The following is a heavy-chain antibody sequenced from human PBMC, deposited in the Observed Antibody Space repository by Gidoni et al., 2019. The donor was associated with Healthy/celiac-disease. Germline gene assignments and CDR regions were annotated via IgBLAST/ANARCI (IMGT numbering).Heavy chain of an antibody. Sequence: EVQLVESGGGLVKPGGSLRLSCAASGFTFSSYSMNWVRQAPGKGLEWVSSISSSSSYIYYADSVKGRFTISRDNAKNSLYLQMNSLRAEDTAVYYCARDYLRGYSSGWYGFWGQGTLVTVSS. D-gene: IGHD6-19*01. CDR1: GFTFSSYS. V-gene: IGHV3-21*01. CDR3: ARDYLRGYSSGWYGF. J-gene: IGHJ4*02. CDR2: ISSSSSYI.